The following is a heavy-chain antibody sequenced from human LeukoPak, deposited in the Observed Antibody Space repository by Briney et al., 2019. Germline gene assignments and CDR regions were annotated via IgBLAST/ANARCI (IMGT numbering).Heavy chain of an antibody. CDR2: ISWNSGSI. D-gene: IGHD5-18*01. CDR1: GFTFHDYA. Sequence: GGSLRLSCAASGFTFHDYAMHWVRQAPGKGLEWVSGISWNSGSIGYADSVKGRFTISRDNAKNTVHLQMNSLRAEDTAVYYCARDGTAMVLWGQGTLVTVSS. CDR3: ARDGTAMVL. V-gene: IGHV3-9*01. J-gene: IGHJ4*02.